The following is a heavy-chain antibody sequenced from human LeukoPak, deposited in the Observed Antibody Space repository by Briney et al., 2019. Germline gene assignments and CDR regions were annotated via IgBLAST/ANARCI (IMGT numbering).Heavy chain of an antibody. V-gene: IGHV3-23*01. CDR3: ARDLRGANWNYGGY. Sequence: GGSLRLSCAASGFTFSDYAMRWVRQAPGKGLEWISSVMDSGGITYYADSVKGRFTISRDNSKNTLYLQMNSLRAEDTAVYYCARDLRGANWNYGGYWGQGTLVTVSS. D-gene: IGHD4/OR15-4a*01. J-gene: IGHJ4*02. CDR1: GFTFSDYA. CDR2: VMDSGGIT.